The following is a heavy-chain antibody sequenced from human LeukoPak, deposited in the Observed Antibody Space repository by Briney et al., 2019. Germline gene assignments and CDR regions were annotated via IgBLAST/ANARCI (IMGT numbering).Heavy chain of an antibody. V-gene: IGHV1-69*05. CDR3: ARGGIAALNWFDP. D-gene: IGHD6-13*01. J-gene: IGHJ5*02. CDR2: IIPIFGTA. Sequence: SVKVSCKASGGTFSSYAISWVRQAPGQGLEWMGGIIPIFGTANYAQKFQGRVTITTDESTSTAYMEQSSLRSEDTAVYYCARGGIAALNWFDPWGQGTLVTVSS. CDR1: GGTFSSYA.